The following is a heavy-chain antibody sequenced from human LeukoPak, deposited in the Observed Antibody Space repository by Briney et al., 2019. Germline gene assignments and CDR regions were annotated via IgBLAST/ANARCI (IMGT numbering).Heavy chain of an antibody. J-gene: IGHJ5*02. V-gene: IGHV4-38-2*02. CDR2: ISHSGTT. D-gene: IGHD3-16*01. CDR1: GYSITSGFS. Sequence: SETLSLTCAVSGYSITSGFSWGWIRQPPGKGLEWIGTISHSGTTDYKPTLESRLTISMDTSKNLFSLRLTSVTAADTAVYYCAREGAVPGIDPWGQGTLVTVSS. CDR3: AREGAVPGIDP.